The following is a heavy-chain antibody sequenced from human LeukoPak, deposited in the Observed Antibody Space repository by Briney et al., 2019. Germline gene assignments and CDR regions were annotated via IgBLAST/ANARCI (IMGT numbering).Heavy chain of an antibody. CDR3: VSDKGWLQFDS. D-gene: IGHD5-24*01. CDR1: GGSVSVQY. Sequence: SETLSLTCTVSGGSVSVQYWSLVRQPTGKGLEWIGCINYSGSTSSNPSLKGRVTMSVDTSKNQFSLKLSSVTAADTAVYYCVSDKGWLQFDSWGQGTLVSVSS. CDR2: INYSGST. J-gene: IGHJ4*02. V-gene: IGHV4-59*02.